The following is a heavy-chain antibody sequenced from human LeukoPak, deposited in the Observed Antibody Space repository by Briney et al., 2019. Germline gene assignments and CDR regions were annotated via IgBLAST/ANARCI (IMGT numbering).Heavy chain of an antibody. CDR2: ISSSSSYI. D-gene: IGHD2-21*02. CDR3: ASEYCGGDCYPIGTAFDI. J-gene: IGHJ3*02. Sequence: GGSLRLSCAASGFTFSSYSMNWVRQAPGKGLEWVSSISSSSSYIYYADSVKGRFTISRDNAKNLLYLQMNSLRAEDTAVYYCASEYCGGDCYPIGTAFDIWGQGTMVTVSS. CDR1: GFTFSSYS. V-gene: IGHV3-21*01.